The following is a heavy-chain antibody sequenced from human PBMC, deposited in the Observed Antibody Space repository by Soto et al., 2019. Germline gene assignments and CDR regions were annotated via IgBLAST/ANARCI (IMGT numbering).Heavy chain of an antibody. CDR3: AIERKSTYSSDWLFPKHPFGY. CDR2: ISAYNGNT. V-gene: IGHV1-18*01. CDR1: GYTFTSYG. D-gene: IGHD6-13*01. Sequence: QVQLVQSGAEVKKPGASVKVSCKASGYTFTSYGISWVRQAPGQGLEWMGWISAYNGNTNYAQKLQGKVTKTTDTFPRKGYMDERSHISDDTDVYYCAIERKSTYSSDWLFPKHPFGYWGQRPLVTVYS. J-gene: IGHJ4*02.